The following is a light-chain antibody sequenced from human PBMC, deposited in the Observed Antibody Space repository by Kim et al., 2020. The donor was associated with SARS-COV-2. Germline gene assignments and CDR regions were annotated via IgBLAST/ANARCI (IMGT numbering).Light chain of an antibody. Sequence: PGERATLSCRASQSVSSSYLAWYQQKPGQAPRLLIYDASSRATGIPDRFSGSGSVTDFTLTISRLEPEDFAVYYCQQYGSSPPLTFGGGTKVEIK. V-gene: IGKV3-20*01. CDR2: DAS. CDR1: QSVSSSY. J-gene: IGKJ4*01. CDR3: QQYGSSPPLT.